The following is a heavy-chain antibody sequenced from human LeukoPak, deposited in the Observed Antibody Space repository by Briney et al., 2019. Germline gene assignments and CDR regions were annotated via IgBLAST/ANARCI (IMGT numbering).Heavy chain of an antibody. Sequence: ASVKVSCKASGYTFTDYYMHWVRQAPGQGLDWGGWIYPTSGATNYAQKFQGRVTMTRDTSNTTSYMELSRLRSDDTAVYYCAREFRTTTWSFDAFDLWGQGTMVTVSS. J-gene: IGHJ3*01. CDR2: IYPTSGAT. CDR1: GYTFTDYY. CDR3: AREFRTTTWSFDAFDL. V-gene: IGHV1-2*02. D-gene: IGHD1/OR15-1a*01.